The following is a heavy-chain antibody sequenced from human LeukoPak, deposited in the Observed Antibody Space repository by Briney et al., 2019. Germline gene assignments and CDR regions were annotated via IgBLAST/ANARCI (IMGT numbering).Heavy chain of an antibody. CDR2: IKQDGSEK. CDR3: ARAPSSGYYFFDAFDI. D-gene: IGHD3-22*01. Sequence: GGSLRLSCAASEFTISGYWMSWVRQAPGKGLERVANIKQDGSEKFYVDSVKGRFTISRDNAKNSVFLQLNSLRAEDTAVYYCARAPSSGYYFFDAFDIWGQGTMVTVSS. J-gene: IGHJ3*02. V-gene: IGHV3-7*05. CDR1: EFTISGYW.